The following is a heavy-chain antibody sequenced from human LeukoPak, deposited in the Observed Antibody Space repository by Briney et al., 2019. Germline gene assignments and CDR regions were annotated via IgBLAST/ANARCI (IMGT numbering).Heavy chain of an antibody. CDR1: GFTFSSYS. J-gene: IGHJ6*02. Sequence: GGSLRLSCAASGFTFSSYSMNWVRQAPGKGLERVSSISSSSSYIYYADSVKGRFTISRDNAKNSLYLQMNSLRAEDTAVYYCASLVVVVVARYGMDVWGQGTTVTVSS. V-gene: IGHV3-21*01. D-gene: IGHD2-15*01. CDR3: ASLVVVVVARYGMDV. CDR2: ISSSSSYI.